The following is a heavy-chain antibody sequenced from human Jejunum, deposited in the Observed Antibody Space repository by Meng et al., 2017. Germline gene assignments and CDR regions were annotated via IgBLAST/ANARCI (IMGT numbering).Heavy chain of an antibody. J-gene: IGHJ5*02. D-gene: IGHD2-2*01. V-gene: IGHV4-30-4*01. CDR3: ARVKLSYCTTTSCYFFDP. Sequence: SETLSLTCTVSGDSINSDTYYWSWIRQLPGGGLEWIGYLFYTGSTYYSPSFRGRVSMSVDTSKTQFSLTLISVTAADTAVYYCARVKLSYCTTTSCYFFDPWGQGTLVTVSS. CDR1: GDSINSDTYY. CDR2: LFYTGST.